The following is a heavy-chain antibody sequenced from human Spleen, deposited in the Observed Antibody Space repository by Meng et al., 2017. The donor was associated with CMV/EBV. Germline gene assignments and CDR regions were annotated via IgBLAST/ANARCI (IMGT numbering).Heavy chain of an antibody. Sequence: GPGYSVTSYWIGWVRQMPGKGLEWMGIMYPGDSDTRYSPSFQGQVTISADKSISTAYLQWSSLKASDTAMYYCASFSSGWYRGYFDYWGQGTLVTVSS. CDR1: GYSVTSYW. J-gene: IGHJ4*02. CDR3: ASFSSGWYRGYFDY. V-gene: IGHV5-51*01. CDR2: MYPGDSDT. D-gene: IGHD6-19*01.